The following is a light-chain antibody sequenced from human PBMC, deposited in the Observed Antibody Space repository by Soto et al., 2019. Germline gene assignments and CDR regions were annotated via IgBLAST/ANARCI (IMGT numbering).Light chain of an antibody. J-gene: IGKJ1*01. Sequence: EIVLTQSPASLSLSPGERDTLSWRASQGISNSLAWYQQKPGQTPRLLIYDASTRATGIPARFSGSGSGTDFTLTISILEPEDFAVYFCQQRSSWPWTFGQGTKVEIK. CDR2: DAS. CDR1: QGISNS. CDR3: QQRSSWPWT. V-gene: IGKV3-11*01.